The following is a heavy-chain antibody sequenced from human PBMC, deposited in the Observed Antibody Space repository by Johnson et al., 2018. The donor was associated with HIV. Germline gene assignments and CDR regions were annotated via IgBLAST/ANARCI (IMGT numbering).Heavy chain of an antibody. V-gene: IGHV3-30*19. D-gene: IGHD1-1*01. Sequence: QVQLVESGGGVVQPGGSLRLSCAASGFTFSSYGMHWVRQAPGKGLEWVAVISYDGSNKYYADSVKGRFTISRDNSKNTLYLQMNSLRAEDTAVYYCTTGVFHAFDMWGQGTMVTVSS. CDR3: TTGVFHAFDM. J-gene: IGHJ3*02. CDR1: GFTFSSYG. CDR2: ISYDGSNK.